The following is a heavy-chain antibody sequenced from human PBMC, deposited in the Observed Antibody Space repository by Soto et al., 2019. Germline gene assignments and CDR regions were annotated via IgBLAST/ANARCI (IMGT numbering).Heavy chain of an antibody. D-gene: IGHD3-10*01. CDR3: ARALRRDYYGSGSAFDY. CDR1: GGSISSGGYS. J-gene: IGHJ4*02. Sequence: SETLSLTCAVSGGSISSGGYSWSWIRQPPGKGLEWIGYIYHSGSTYYNPSLKSRVTISVDRSMNQFSLKLSSVTAADTAVYYCARALRRDYYGSGSAFDYWGQGTLVT. CDR2: IYHSGST. V-gene: IGHV4-30-2*01.